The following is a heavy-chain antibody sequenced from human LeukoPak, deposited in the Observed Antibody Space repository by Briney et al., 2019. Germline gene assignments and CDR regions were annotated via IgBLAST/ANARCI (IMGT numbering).Heavy chain of an antibody. Sequence: GGSLRLSCVASGLNFDDTAMHWVRQAPGKGLEWVSLISADGGSTFSADSVKGRFSISRDNSKNSLYLQMNSLRSEDTAMYYCAKESGKFDYWGQGTLVAVSS. CDR3: AKESGKFDY. J-gene: IGHJ4*02. V-gene: IGHV3-43*02. CDR1: GLNFDDTA. CDR2: ISADGGST.